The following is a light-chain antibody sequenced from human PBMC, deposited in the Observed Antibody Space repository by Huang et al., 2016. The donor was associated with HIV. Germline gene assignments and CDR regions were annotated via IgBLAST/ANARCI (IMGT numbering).Light chain of an antibody. CDR2: LSS. CDR1: QILLHSNGYNS. CDR3: MQALQTPRT. Sequence: DIVMSQSPLSLPVTPGEPASISCRSSQILLHSNGYNSLDWYVQKPGQSPQLVIYLSSNRASGVPDRFSGTGSVTHFTLRISRVEAEDVGVYYCMQALQTPRTFGQGTRLEIK. J-gene: IGKJ5*01. V-gene: IGKV2-28*01.